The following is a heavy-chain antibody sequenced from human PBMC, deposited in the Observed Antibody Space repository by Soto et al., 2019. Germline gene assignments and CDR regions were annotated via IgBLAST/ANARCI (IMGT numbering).Heavy chain of an antibody. CDR2: IRSGANTI. CDR3: ARRGHFWSGHQYYYYYYMDV. Sequence: GGSLRLSCAASGFTFSDYYMGWIRQAPGKGLEWVSYIRSGANTIYYADSVKGRFTISRDNVNNSLYLQMDSLRAEDTAVYYCARRGHFWSGHQYYYYYYMDVWGKGTTVTVSS. V-gene: IGHV3-11*01. CDR1: GFTFSDYY. J-gene: IGHJ6*03. D-gene: IGHD3-3*02.